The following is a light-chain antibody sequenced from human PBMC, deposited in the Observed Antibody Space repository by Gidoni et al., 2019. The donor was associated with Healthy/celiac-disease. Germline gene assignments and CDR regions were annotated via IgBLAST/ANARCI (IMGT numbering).Light chain of an antibody. Sequence: DIVLTQSPDSLAVSLCEKATINRKSNQSVLYSSNNKNYLAWYQQKPGQPPKLLIYWASTRETGVPDRFSGSGSGTDFTLTISSLQAEDVAVYYCQQYYSTPWTFGQXTKVEIK. CDR2: WAS. CDR3: QQYYSTPWT. J-gene: IGKJ1*01. V-gene: IGKV4-1*01. CDR1: QSVLYSSNNKNY.